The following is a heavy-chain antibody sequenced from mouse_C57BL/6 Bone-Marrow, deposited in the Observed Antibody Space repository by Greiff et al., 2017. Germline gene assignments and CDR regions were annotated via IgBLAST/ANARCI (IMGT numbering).Heavy chain of an antibody. Sequence: EVQLQQSGPELVKPGASVKISCKASGYTFTDYYMNWVKQSHGKSLEWIGDINPNNGGTSYNQKFKGKATLTVDKSSSTAYMELRSLTSENSAVYYCERDYYGSSYWYFDVWGTGTTVTVSS. D-gene: IGHD1-1*01. J-gene: IGHJ1*03. CDR1: GYTFTDYY. V-gene: IGHV1-26*01. CDR3: ERDYYGSSYWYFDV. CDR2: INPNNGGT.